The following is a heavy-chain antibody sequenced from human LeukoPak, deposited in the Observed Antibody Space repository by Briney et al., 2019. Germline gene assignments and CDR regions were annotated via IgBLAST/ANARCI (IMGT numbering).Heavy chain of an antibody. J-gene: IGHJ5*02. CDR3: ARDGPVVPAAHFDP. Sequence: SETLSLTCTVSGGSISSYYWSWIRQPAGKGLEWIGRIYTSGSTNYNPSLKSRVTMSVDTSKNQFSPKLSSVTAADTAVYYCARDGPVVPAAHFDPWGQGTLVTVSS. CDR1: GGSISSYY. CDR2: IYTSGST. V-gene: IGHV4-4*07. D-gene: IGHD2-2*01.